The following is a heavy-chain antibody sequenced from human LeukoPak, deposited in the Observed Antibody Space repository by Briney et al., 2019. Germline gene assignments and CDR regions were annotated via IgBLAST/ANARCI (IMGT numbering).Heavy chain of an antibody. Sequence: SETLSLTCTVSGGSVSSGSYYWSWIRQPPGKGLEWIGYIYYSGSTNYNPSLKSLVTISVDTSKNQFSLKLSSVTAADTAVYYCARGGVVVAATPFDYWGQGTLVTVSS. J-gene: IGHJ4*02. CDR2: IYYSGST. CDR1: GGSVSSGSYY. CDR3: ARGGVVVAATPFDY. V-gene: IGHV4-61*01. D-gene: IGHD2-15*01.